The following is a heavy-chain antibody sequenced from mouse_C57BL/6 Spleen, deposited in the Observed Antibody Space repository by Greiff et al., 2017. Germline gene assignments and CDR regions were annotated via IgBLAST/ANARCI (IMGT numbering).Heavy chain of an antibody. CDR3: ASGDDGYFDY. Sequence: EVQLQQSGPELVKPGASVKISCKASGYTFTDYYMNWVKQSHGKSLEWIGYINPNNGGTSYNQKFKGKATLTVDKSSSTAYMGLRSLTSEDSAVYYCASGDDGYFDYWGQGTTLTVSS. J-gene: IGHJ2*01. V-gene: IGHV1-26*01. CDR1: GYTFTDYY. D-gene: IGHD2-3*01. CDR2: INPNNGGT.